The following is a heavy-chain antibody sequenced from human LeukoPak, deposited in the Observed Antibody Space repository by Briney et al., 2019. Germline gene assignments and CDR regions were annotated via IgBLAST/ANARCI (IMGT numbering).Heavy chain of an antibody. CDR3: ARNDFWSGYPGSYMDV. J-gene: IGHJ6*03. Sequence: ASVKVSCKASGYTFTGYYMHWVRRAPGQGLEWMGWINPNSADTKYAQKFQGRVTMTRDTSISTTYMELSRLRSDDTAVYYCARNDFWSGYPGSYMDVWGKGTTVTVSS. CDR2: INPNSADT. V-gene: IGHV1-2*02. D-gene: IGHD3-3*01. CDR1: GYTFTGYY.